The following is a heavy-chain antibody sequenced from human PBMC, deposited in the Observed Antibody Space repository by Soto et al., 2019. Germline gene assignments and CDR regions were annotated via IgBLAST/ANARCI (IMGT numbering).Heavy chain of an antibody. V-gene: IGHV3-30*03. CDR1: GFTFSSYG. CDR3: ATLKGYDSFGWFDP. Sequence: QVQLVESGGGVVQPGRSLRLSCAASGFTFSSYGMHWVRQAPGKGLEWVAVISYDGSNKYYADSVKGRFTISRDNSKNTLYLQMNSLRAEDTAVYYCATLKGYDSFGWFDPWGQGTLVTVSS. J-gene: IGHJ5*02. CDR2: ISYDGSNK. D-gene: IGHD5-12*01.